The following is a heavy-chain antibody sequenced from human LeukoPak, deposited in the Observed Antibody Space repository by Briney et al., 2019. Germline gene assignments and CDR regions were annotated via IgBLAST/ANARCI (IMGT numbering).Heavy chain of an antibody. CDR1: GFTFSSYG. D-gene: IGHD6-13*01. J-gene: IGHJ1*01. CDR2: ISYDGSNK. CDR3: AKDRGAAAAPQH. Sequence: GGSLRLSCAASGFTFSSYGMHWVRQAPGKGLEWVAVISYDGSNKCYADSVKGRFTISRDNSKNTLYLQMNSLRAEDTAVYYCAKDRGAAAAPQHWGQGILVTVSS. V-gene: IGHV3-30*18.